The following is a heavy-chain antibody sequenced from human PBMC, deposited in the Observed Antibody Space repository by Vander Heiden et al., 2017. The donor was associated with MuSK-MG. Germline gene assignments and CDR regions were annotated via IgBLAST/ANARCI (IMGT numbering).Heavy chain of an antibody. D-gene: IGHD3-3*01. V-gene: IGHV1-8*01. J-gene: IGHJ6*02. CDR3: ARGNYDFWSRYYLSHYYGMDV. CDR1: GYTFTGYE. CDR2: MNTNSGNT. Sequence: QVQLVQSGAEVKKPGASVKVSCKASGYTFTGYEIHWVRQATGQGLEWMGWMNTNSGNTGYAQKFQGRVTMTRNTSISTAYMELSSLRSEDTAVYYCARGNYDFWSRYYLSHYYGMDVWGQGTTVTVSS.